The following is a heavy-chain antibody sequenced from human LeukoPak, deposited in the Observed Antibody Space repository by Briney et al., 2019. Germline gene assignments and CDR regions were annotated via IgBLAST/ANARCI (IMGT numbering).Heavy chain of an antibody. Sequence: PGGSLRLSCAASGFTFSSYGMHWVRQAPGKGLEWVAVISYDGSNKYYADSVKGRFTISRDNSKNTLYPQMNSLRAEDTAVYYCAKDRERQWLVYYFDYWGQGTLVTVSS. J-gene: IGHJ4*02. CDR3: AKDRERQWLVYYFDY. D-gene: IGHD6-19*01. V-gene: IGHV3-30*18. CDR1: GFTFSSYG. CDR2: ISYDGSNK.